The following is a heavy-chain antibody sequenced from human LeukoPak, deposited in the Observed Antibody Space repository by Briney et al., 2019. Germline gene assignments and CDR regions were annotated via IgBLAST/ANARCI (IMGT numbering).Heavy chain of an antibody. D-gene: IGHD1-26*01. V-gene: IGHV3-21*01. CDR2: ISGSSSYI. J-gene: IGHJ4*02. Sequence: GGSLRLSCAASGFTFSSYSMNWVRQAPGKGLEWVSSISGSSSYIYYADSVKGRFTISRDNAKNSLYLQMNSLRAEDTAVYYCARGIGIVGVPGDYWGQGTLVTVSS. CDR3: ARGIGIVGVPGDY. CDR1: GFTFSSYS.